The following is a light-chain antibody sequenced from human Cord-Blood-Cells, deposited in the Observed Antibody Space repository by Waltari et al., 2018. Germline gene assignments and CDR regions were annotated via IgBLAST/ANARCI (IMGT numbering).Light chain of an antibody. Sequence: QSVLTQPPSVSGAPGPRVTISCTGSSSNIGAGYYVHWYQQLPGTAPKLPIHVNGNRPSGVPDRFSGSKSGTSASLAITGLQAEDEADYYCQSYDSSLSGWVFGGGTKLTVL. CDR1: SSNIGAGYY. CDR2: VNG. V-gene: IGLV1-40*01. J-gene: IGLJ3*02. CDR3: QSYDSSLSGWV.